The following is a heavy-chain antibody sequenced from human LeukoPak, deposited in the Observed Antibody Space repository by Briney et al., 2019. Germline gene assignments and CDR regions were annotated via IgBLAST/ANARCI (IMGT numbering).Heavy chain of an antibody. V-gene: IGHV3-30*18. CDR1: GFTFSSYG. CDR2: TSNDGSEK. Sequence: GGSLRPSCAASGFTFSSYGMHWVRQAPGKGLEWVAVTSNDGSEKYYTDSVKGRFTISRDNSKSTLFLEMNSLRVDDTAVYYCAKDRYSGSYFRQADYWGQGTLVTVSS. D-gene: IGHD1-26*01. CDR3: AKDRYSGSYFRQADY. J-gene: IGHJ4*02.